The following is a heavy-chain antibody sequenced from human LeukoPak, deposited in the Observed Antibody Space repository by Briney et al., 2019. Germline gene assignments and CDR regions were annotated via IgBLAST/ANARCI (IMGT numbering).Heavy chain of an antibody. D-gene: IGHD3-9*01. CDR2: ISYDGSNK. CDR1: GFTFSSYA. Sequence: GGSLRLSCAASGFTFSSYAMHWVRQAPGKGLEWVAVISYDGSNKYYADSVKGRFTISRDNSKNTLYLQMNSLRAEDTAVYYCARNYPDGGGGRYFDWLPVFWGQGTLVAVSS. V-gene: IGHV3-30-3*01. J-gene: IGHJ4*02. CDR3: ARNYPDGGGGRYFDWLPVF.